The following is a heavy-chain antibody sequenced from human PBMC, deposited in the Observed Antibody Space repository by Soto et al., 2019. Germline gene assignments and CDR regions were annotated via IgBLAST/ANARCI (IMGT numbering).Heavy chain of an antibody. Sequence: GGSLRLSCAASGFTFSSYGMHWVRQAPGKGLEWVASISSSSSYIYYADSVKGRFTISRDNAKNSLYLQMNSLRAEDTAVYYCARDFPTSAGQFDYWGQGTLVTVSS. J-gene: IGHJ4*02. CDR2: ISSSSSYI. CDR3: ARDFPTSAGQFDY. CDR1: GFTFSSYG. V-gene: IGHV3-21*01. D-gene: IGHD6-13*01.